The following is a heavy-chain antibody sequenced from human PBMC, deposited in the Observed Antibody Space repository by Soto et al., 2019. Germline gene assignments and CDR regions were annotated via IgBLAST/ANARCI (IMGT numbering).Heavy chain of an antibody. J-gene: IGHJ4*02. Sequence: QVQLVQSGAEVRKPGSSVRVSCKASGGSFNRHTISWVRQAPGQGLKWLGGIIPIFGTAKHAQKFQGGVTIIADESTSTVYMELSSLRSDDTAIYYCARGWGYDSTDYYYAYWGQGTLVIASS. CDR1: GGSFNRHT. D-gene: IGHD3-22*01. V-gene: IGHV1-69*01. CDR2: IIPIFGTA. CDR3: ARGWGYDSTDYYYAY.